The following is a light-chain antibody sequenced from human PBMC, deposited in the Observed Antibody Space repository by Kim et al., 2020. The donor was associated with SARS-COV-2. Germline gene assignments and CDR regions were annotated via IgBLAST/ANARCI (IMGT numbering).Light chain of an antibody. V-gene: IGKV3D-15*01. J-gene: IGKJ1*01. Sequence: EIVMTQSPATLSVSPGERATLSCRASQSISTNLAWYQQKPGQAPRLLIYGASAGATGIPARFSGSGSGTEFSLTISTLQSEDLAVYYCQQYHNWPLTFGRGTKVDIK. CDR2: GAS. CDR1: QSISTN. CDR3: QQYHNWPLT.